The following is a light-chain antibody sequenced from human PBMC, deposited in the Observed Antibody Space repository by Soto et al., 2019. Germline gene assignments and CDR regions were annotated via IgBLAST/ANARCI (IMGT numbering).Light chain of an antibody. CDR2: GAS. J-gene: IGKJ5*01. Sequence: EIVMTQSPATLSVSPGERATLSCRASQSVSSNLAWYQQTPGQAPRLXIYGASTRATGIPARFSGSGAGTEFTLTISSLQSEDFEVYYCQQYNNWPTTFGQGTRLEIK. V-gene: IGKV3-15*01. CDR3: QQYNNWPTT. CDR1: QSVSSN.